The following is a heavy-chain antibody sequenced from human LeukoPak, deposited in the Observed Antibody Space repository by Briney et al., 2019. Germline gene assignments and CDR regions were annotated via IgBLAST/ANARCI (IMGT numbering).Heavy chain of an antibody. D-gene: IGHD3-3*01. CDR1: GGTFSSYA. Sequence: SVKVSCKASGGTFSSYAISWVRQAPGQGLEWMGGIIPIFGTANYAQKFQGRVTITTDESTSTAYMELSSLRSEDTAVYYCARHYDFWSGYENWFDPWGQGTLVTVSS. J-gene: IGHJ5*02. CDR3: ARHYDFWSGYENWFDP. V-gene: IGHV1-69*05. CDR2: IIPIFGTA.